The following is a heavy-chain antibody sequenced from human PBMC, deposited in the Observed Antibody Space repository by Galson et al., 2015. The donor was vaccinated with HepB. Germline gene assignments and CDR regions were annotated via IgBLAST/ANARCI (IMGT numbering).Heavy chain of an antibody. D-gene: IGHD2-2*01. CDR3: ARQDIVVVPAAARATYYYYYGMDV. J-gene: IGHJ6*02. CDR1: GYSFTSYW. CDR2: IYPGDSDT. Sequence: QSGAEVKKPGESLKISCKGSGYSFTSYWIGWVRQMPGKGLEWMGIIYPGDSDTRYSPSFQGQVTISADKSISTAYLQWSSLKASDTAMYYCARQDIVVVPAAARATYYYYYGMDVWGQGTTVTVSS. V-gene: IGHV5-51*01.